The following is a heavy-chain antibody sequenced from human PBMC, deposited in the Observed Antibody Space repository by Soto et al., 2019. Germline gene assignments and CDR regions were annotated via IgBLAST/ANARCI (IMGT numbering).Heavy chain of an antibody. J-gene: IGHJ4*02. CDR1: GGSISPYY. CDR3: ARGGMVIIPTATAFDY. CDR2: IYASGST. Sequence: SETLSLTCSVSGGSISPYYWSWIRQPAGKGLEWIGRIYASGSTNYNPSLKSRVTMSVATSKNQFSLKLTSVTAADAATYYCARGGMVIIPTATAFDYWGQGTLVTVSS. D-gene: IGHD1-1*01. V-gene: IGHV4-4*07.